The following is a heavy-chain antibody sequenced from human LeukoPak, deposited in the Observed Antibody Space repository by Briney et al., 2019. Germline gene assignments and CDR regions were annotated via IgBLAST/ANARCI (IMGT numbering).Heavy chain of an antibody. D-gene: IGHD6-19*01. V-gene: IGHV3-48*01. CDR3: ARDSVAGTIAVVYDYMDV. Sequence: PGGSLRLSCAASGFTFSSYAMSWVRQAPGKGLEWVSYISSSSSTIYYADSVKGRFTISRDNAKNSLYLQMNSLRAEDTAVYYCARDSVAGTIAVVYDYMDVWGKGTTVTVSS. CDR2: ISSSSSTI. CDR1: GFTFSSYA. J-gene: IGHJ6*03.